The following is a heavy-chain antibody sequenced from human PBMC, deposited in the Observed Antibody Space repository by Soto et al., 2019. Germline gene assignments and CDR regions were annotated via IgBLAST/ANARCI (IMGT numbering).Heavy chain of an antibody. CDR2: INPNSGGT. CDR3: ARVALQLEREFYFDY. D-gene: IGHD1-1*01. J-gene: IGHJ4*02. Sequence: ASVKVSCKASGYTFTGDYMHWVRQAPGQGLEWMGWINPNSGGTNYAQKFQGWVTMTRDTSISTAYMELSRLRSDDTAVYYCARVALQLEREFYFDYWGQGTLVTVSS. V-gene: IGHV1-2*04. CDR1: GYTFTGDY.